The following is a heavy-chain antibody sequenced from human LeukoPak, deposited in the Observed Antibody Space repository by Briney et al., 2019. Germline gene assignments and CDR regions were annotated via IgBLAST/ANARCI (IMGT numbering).Heavy chain of an antibody. D-gene: IGHD1-26*01. CDR2: IYSGGST. V-gene: IGHV3-66*01. CDR3: ARGKGGSSPFDH. J-gene: IGHJ4*02. Sequence: GGSLRLSCVASGFTVSTDYMSWVRQAPGKGLEWVSLIYSGGSTYYADSVKGRFTISRDNSKNTLYIQMNSLRAEDTAVYYCARGKGGSSPFDHWGQGTPATVSS. CDR1: GFTVSTDY.